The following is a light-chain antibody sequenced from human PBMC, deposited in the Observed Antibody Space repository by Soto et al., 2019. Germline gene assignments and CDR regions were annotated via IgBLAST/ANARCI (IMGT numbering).Light chain of an antibody. CDR2: GAS. J-gene: IGKJ2*01. CDR3: QQYGSSPPYT. Sequence: EIVLTQSPATLSLSPGERATLSCRASQSVSRSYLAWYQQKPRQAPRLLIYGASSTATGIPDRFSGSGSGTDFTLTISRLEPEEFAVYYCQQYGSSPPYTFGQGTKLEIK. CDR1: QSVSRSY. V-gene: IGKV3-20*01.